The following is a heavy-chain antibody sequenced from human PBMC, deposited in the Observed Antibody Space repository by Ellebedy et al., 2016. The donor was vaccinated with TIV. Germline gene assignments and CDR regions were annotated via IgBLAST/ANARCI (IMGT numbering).Heavy chain of an antibody. V-gene: IGHV3-11*06. CDR1: GFTFSDYY. CDR3: ARDYYGSGSYSSD. Sequence: GESLKISCAASGFTFSDYYMSWIRQAPGKGLEWVSYISSSSGYTNYADSVKGRFTISRDNAKKSLYLRMNSLRAEDTAVYYCARDYYGSGSYSSDWGQGTLVTVSS. CDR2: ISSSSGYT. J-gene: IGHJ4*02. D-gene: IGHD3-10*01.